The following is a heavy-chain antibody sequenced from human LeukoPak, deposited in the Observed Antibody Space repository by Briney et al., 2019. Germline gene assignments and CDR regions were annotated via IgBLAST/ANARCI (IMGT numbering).Heavy chain of an antibody. Sequence: GGSLRLSCAASGFTLSDHYMSWIRQVPGKGLEWVSYIASRANVKYYVDSVKGRFTVSADNAKNSLYLQMNNLRAEDTALYYCARGGDYVGVAARFALWGQGTLVTVSS. V-gene: IGHV3-11*01. J-gene: IGHJ4*02. CDR1: GFTLSDHY. CDR3: ARGGDYVGVAARFAL. D-gene: IGHD3-10*02. CDR2: IASRANVK.